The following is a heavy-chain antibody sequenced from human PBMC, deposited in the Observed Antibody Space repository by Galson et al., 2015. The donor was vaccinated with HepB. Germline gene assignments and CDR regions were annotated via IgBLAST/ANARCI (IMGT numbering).Heavy chain of an antibody. CDR1: GFTFSSYW. Sequence: SLRLSCAASGFTFSSYWMNWVRQAPGKGLEWVAHINQDGSSKYYVDSVKGRFTISRDNAKDSVHLQLDSLRAEDTAVSCCARRISLIRGIITKPDYYYGMDVWGQGTTFTVAS. CDR2: INQDGSSK. V-gene: IGHV3-7*03. CDR3: ARRISLIRGIITKPDYYYGMDV. D-gene: IGHD3-3*01. J-gene: IGHJ6*02.